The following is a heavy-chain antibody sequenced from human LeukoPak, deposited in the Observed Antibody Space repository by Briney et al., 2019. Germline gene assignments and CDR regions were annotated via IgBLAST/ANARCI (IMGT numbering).Heavy chain of an antibody. V-gene: IGHV4-59*01. D-gene: IGHD3-10*01. CDR3: ARENYYGSGSFFDY. J-gene: IGHJ4*02. Sequence: SETLSLTCTVSGGSISSYYWSWIRQPPGKGLEWIGYIYYSGSTNYNPSLKSRVTISVDTSKNQFSLKLSSVTAADTAVYYCARENYYGSGSFFDYWGQGTLVTVSS. CDR1: GGSISSYY. CDR2: IYYSGST.